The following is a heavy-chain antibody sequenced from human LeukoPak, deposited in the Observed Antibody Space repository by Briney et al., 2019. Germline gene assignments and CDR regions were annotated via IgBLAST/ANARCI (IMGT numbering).Heavy chain of an antibody. CDR1: GGTFSSYA. V-gene: IGHV1-69*05. D-gene: IGHD3-10*01. Sequence: GASVKVSCKASGGTFSSYATSWVRQAPGQGLEWMGRIIPIFGTANYAQKFQGRVTITTDESTSTAYMELSSLRSEDTALYYCAREGRRITMVRGVNYFDYWGQGTLVAVSS. CDR2: IIPIFGTA. CDR3: AREGRRITMVRGVNYFDY. J-gene: IGHJ4*02.